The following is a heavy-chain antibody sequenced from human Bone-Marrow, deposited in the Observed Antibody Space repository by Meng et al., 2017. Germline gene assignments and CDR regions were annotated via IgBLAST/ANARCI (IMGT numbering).Heavy chain of an antibody. CDR3: ARGPTTMAHDFDY. Sequence: QVQLQRSGAGLLKPSEPLLLTCVVSGGSFSDYYWSWIRHPPGKGLEWIGEINHSGSTNYNPSLEGRATISVDTSQNNLSLRLSSVTAADSAVYYCARGPTTMAHDFDYWGQGTLVTVSS. CDR1: GGSFSDYY. D-gene: IGHD4-11*01. J-gene: IGHJ4*02. CDR2: INHSGST. V-gene: IGHV4-34*01.